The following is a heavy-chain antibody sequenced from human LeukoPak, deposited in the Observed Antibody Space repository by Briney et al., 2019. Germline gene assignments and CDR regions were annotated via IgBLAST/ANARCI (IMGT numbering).Heavy chain of an antibody. CDR1: GLTFSSYW. Sequence: GGSLRLSCAASGLTFSSYWMHWVRQAPGKGLVWVSRINSDGSSTSYADSVKGRFTISRDNAKNTLYLQMNSLRAEDTAVYYCARVDYDILTGYYHEYFQHWGQGTLVTVSS. CDR2: INSDGSST. J-gene: IGHJ1*01. D-gene: IGHD3-9*01. CDR3: ARVDYDILTGYYHEYFQH. V-gene: IGHV3-74*01.